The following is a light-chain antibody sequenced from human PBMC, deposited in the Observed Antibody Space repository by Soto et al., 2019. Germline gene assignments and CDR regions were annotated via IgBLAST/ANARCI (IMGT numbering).Light chain of an antibody. Sequence: QSVLTQPPSASGSPGQSVTISCTGTSNDVGGYNYVSWYQQHPGKAPKLMIYEVTKRPSGVPDRFSGSKSGNTASLTVSGLQAEDDADYYCSSYAGSYRVFGTGTKLTVL. CDR1: SNDVGGYNY. J-gene: IGLJ1*01. CDR3: SSYAGSYRV. CDR2: EVT. V-gene: IGLV2-8*01.